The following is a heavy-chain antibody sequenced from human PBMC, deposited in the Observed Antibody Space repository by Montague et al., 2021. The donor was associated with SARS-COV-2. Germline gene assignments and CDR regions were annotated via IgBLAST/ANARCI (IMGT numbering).Heavy chain of an antibody. CDR2: TNYSGTT. D-gene: IGHD2-8*02. Sequence: SETLSLTCTASSGSLSGYYWNWMRQHPAKELQWIVFTNYSGTTKYNTSLKSRLNISLDTSKNQFFLTMNSVTAAENSIYYYARGTAYDHVYYWGQGAPVTVSS. CDR3: ARGTAYDHVYY. J-gene: IGHJ4*02. V-gene: IGHV4-59*12. CDR1: SGSLSGYY.